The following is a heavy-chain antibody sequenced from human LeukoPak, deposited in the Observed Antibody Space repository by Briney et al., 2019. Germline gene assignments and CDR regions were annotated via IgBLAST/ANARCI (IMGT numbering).Heavy chain of an antibody. CDR1: GYTFISYG. J-gene: IGHJ4*02. V-gene: IGHV1-18*01. Sequence: ASVKVSCRAGGYTFISYGLSWVRQAPGQGLEWMGWINNGNTRYAENLQGRLTLTTDTSTSTAYMELRSLRSDDTAVYYCARDESPIFGVVTTNYFDYWGQGTLVTVSS. CDR3: ARDESPIFGVVTTNYFDY. CDR2: INNGNT. D-gene: IGHD3-3*01.